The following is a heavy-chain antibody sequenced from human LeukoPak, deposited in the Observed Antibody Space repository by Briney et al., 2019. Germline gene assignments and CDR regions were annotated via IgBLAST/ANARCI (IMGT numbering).Heavy chain of an antibody. CDR2: ISSGTSYI. Sequence: PGGSLRLSCAASGFTFNTYTMNWVRQAPGKGLEWVSSISSGTSYIYYADSVKGRFTISRDNAKNSLYLQMNSLRAEDTAVYYCAKDKRVGATHAEYFQHWGQGTLVTVSS. J-gene: IGHJ1*01. CDR1: GFTFNTYT. D-gene: IGHD1-26*01. V-gene: IGHV3-21*01. CDR3: AKDKRVGATHAEYFQH.